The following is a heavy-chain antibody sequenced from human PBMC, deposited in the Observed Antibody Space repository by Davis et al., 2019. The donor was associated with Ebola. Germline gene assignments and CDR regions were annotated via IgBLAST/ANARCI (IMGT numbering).Heavy chain of an antibody. CDR2: ISSDGGIT. Sequence: GESLKISCAASGFTFRSYWMHWVRQAPGTGLVYVSRISSDGGITSYADSVKGRFTISRDNAKSTLYLQMNSLTAEDTAVYYCTTRTAVTDVHAFDTWGQGTMVTVSP. CDR3: TTRTAVTDVHAFDT. CDR1: GFTFRSYW. J-gene: IGHJ3*02. D-gene: IGHD6-19*01. V-gene: IGHV3-74*01.